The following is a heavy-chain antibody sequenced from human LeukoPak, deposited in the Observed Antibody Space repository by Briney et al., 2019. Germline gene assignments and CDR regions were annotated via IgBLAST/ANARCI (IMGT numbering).Heavy chain of an antibody. D-gene: IGHD3-22*01. CDR1: GFTFSNYN. J-gene: IGHJ3*02. CDR3: ARDWYYDSSGYYIFGEDAFDI. CDR2: ITSSGTYT. Sequence: GGSLRLSCADSGFTFSNYNMNWVRQAPGKAMEWVSSITSSGTYTFYADSVKGRFTISRDNAKNSLYLQMNSLRAEDTAVYYCARDWYYDSSGYYIFGEDAFDIWGQGTMVTVSS. V-gene: IGHV3-21*01.